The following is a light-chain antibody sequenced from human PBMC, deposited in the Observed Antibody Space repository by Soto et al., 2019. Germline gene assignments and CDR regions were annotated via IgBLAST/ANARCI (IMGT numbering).Light chain of an antibody. CDR1: QSVSSSY. CDR2: GAS. CDR3: QQYGSSLPLT. J-gene: IGKJ4*01. Sequence: ELVLTQSPGTLSLSPGERATLSCRASQSVSSSYLAWYQQKPGQAPRLLIYGASSRASGIPDRFSGTGSGTDFTLTISRLEPEDFAVYYCQQYGSSLPLTFGGGTKVDNK. V-gene: IGKV3-20*01.